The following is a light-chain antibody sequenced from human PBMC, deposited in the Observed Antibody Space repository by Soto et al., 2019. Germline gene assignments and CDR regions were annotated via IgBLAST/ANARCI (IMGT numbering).Light chain of an antibody. V-gene: IGLV2-14*01. CDR2: EVT. CDR1: STDVGGYNA. Sequence: QTVLSQPASVSGSPGQTITISCTGTSTDVGGYNAVSWYQHHPGKAPKLIIYEVTHRPSGVSDRFSAYKSGNTASLTISGLQAEDEADYYCNSFRVSHLYVFGTGTKVTVX. J-gene: IGLJ1*01. CDR3: NSFRVSHLYV.